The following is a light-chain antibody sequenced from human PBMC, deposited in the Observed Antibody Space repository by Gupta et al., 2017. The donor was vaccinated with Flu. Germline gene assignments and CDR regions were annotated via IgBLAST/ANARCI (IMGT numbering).Light chain of an antibody. CDR2: GAS. J-gene: IGKJ3*01. CDR1: QGISNY. CDR3: QQLTGSPFT. Sequence: DIQLTQSPSFVSASVGDRVSITCRASQGISNYLAWYQEKPGKAPKLLIYGASTLQSGVPSRFSGSGSGAEFTLTISSLQPEDFATYYCQQLTGSPFTFGPGTKVDLK. V-gene: IGKV1-9*01.